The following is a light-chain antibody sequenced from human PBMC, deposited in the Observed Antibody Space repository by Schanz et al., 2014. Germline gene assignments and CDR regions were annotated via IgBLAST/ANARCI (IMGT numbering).Light chain of an antibody. J-gene: IGLJ1*01. Sequence: QSALTQPPSASGSPGQSVTISCTGTSSDVGGYNYVSWYQQHPGKAPKLMIFDVNQRPSGVPDRFSGSKSGNTASLTISGLQAEDEADYYCSSYTSSNFYVFGTGTKVTVL. CDR3: SSYTSSNFYV. CDR2: DVN. V-gene: IGLV2-8*01. CDR1: SSDVGGYNY.